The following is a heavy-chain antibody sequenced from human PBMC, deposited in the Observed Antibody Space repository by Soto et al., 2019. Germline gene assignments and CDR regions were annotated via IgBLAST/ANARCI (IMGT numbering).Heavy chain of an antibody. J-gene: IGHJ6*02. D-gene: IGHD5-12*01. CDR2: INPNSGGT. CDR3: ARELRGYSGYDPEYYSYYYGMDV. CDR1: GYTFTGYY. Sequence: QVQLVQSGAEVKKPGASVKVSCKASGYTFTGYYMHWVRQAPGQGLEWMGWINPNSGGTNYAQKSQGWVTMTRDTSISTAYMELTRLRSDDTAVYYSARELRGYSGYDPEYYSYYYGMDVWGQGTTVTVSS. V-gene: IGHV1-2*04.